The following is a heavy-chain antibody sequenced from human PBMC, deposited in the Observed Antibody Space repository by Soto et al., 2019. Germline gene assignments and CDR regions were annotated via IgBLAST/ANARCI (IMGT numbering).Heavy chain of an antibody. CDR1: GGSISSSSYY. V-gene: IGHV4-39*01. J-gene: IGHJ6*02. Sequence: LSLTCTVSGGSISSSSYYWGWIRQPPGKGLEWIGSIYYSGSTYYNPSLKSRVTISVDTSKNQFSLKLSSVTAADTAVYYCARPLEWLSGGYYYYGMDVWGQGTTVTVSS. CDR2: IYYSGST. D-gene: IGHD3-3*01. CDR3: ARPLEWLSGGYYYYGMDV.